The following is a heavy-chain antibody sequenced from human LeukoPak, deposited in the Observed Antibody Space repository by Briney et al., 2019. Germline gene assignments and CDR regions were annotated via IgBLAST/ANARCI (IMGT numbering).Heavy chain of an antibody. D-gene: IGHD3-16*01. V-gene: IGHV3-48*02. CDR1: GFTFSSYA. CDR2: ISSSSSTI. Sequence: GGSLRLSCAASGFTFSSYAMSWVRQAPGKGLEWVSYISSSSSTIYYADSVKGRFTISRDNAKNSLYLQMNSLRDEDTAVYYCARVSRGSQHSRAFDIWGQGTMVTVSS. CDR3: ARVSRGSQHSRAFDI. J-gene: IGHJ3*02.